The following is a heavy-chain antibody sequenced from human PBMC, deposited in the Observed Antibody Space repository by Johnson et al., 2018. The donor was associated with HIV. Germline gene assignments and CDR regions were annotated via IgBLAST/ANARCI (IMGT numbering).Heavy chain of an antibody. J-gene: IGHJ3*02. CDR2: INSAGSST. CDR1: GFTFSSYW. V-gene: IGHV3-74*02. D-gene: IGHD1-7*01. CDR3: ARWNLGSAAFVI. Sequence: VQLVESGGGLVQPGGSLRLSCAASGFTFSSYWMHWVRQAPGKGLLWVSRINSAGSSTGYADSVKGRFTISRDNAKNTLYLQMNSLRAEDTAVYYCARWNLGSAAFVIWGQGTMVTVSS.